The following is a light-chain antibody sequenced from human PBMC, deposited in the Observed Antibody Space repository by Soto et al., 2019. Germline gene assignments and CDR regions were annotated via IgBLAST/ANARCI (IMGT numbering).Light chain of an antibody. CDR3: QQYNSYSPNT. Sequence: DIQMTQSPSTLSASVGDRVTITCRASQSISSWLAWYQQKPGKAPKLLIYDASSLESGVPSRFSGSGSGTEFPLTISSLQPDDFATYYCQQYNSYSPNTFGQGTKLEIK. CDR2: DAS. V-gene: IGKV1-5*01. CDR1: QSISSW. J-gene: IGKJ2*01.